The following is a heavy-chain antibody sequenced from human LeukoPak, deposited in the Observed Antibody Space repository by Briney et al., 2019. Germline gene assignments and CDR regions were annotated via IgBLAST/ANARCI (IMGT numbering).Heavy chain of an antibody. CDR2: INHSRSI. J-gene: IGHJ6*04. Sequence: SETLSLTCAVYGGSFSGYYWSWIRQPPGKGLEWIGEINHSRSINYNPSLKSRVTISVDTSKNQFSLKLSSVTAADTAVYYCARGGEYYYGPGYWDYYYGMDVWGKGTTVTVSS. CDR3: ARGGEYYYGPGYWDYYYGMDV. V-gene: IGHV4-34*01. D-gene: IGHD3-10*01. CDR1: GGSFSGYY.